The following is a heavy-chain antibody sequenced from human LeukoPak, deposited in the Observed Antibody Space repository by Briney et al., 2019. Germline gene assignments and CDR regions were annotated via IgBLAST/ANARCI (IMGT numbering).Heavy chain of an antibody. J-gene: IGHJ5*02. D-gene: IGHD6-13*01. CDR3: PRVQKVIAAAGTGGGWFDP. V-gene: IGHV3-21*04. Sequence: PGGSLRLSCAASGFTFSSYSMNWVRQAPGKGLEWVSSISSSSSYIYYADSVKGRFTISRDNAKNSLYLQMNSLRAEDMAGYYCPRVQKVIAAAGTGGGWFDPWGQGTLVTVSA. CDR1: GFTFSSYS. CDR2: ISSSSSYI.